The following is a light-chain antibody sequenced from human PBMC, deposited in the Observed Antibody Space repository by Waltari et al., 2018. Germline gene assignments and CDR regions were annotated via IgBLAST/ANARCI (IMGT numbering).Light chain of an antibody. CDR3: CSYSTSGSWM. J-gene: IGLJ3*02. CDR1: SSNIGDYNL. CDR2: YVT. V-gene: IGLV2-23*02. Sequence: QSALTQPASVSGSPGQSITIPCTGTSSNIGDYNLVSWFQHHPGKVPELVMYYVTKRPSGISVRFSGAKSGNTASLTISALQADDEADYYCCSYSTSGSWMFGGGTKVTVL.